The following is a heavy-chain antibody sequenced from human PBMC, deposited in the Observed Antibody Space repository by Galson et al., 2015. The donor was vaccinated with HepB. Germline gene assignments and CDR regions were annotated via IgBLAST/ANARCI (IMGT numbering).Heavy chain of an antibody. CDR3: TRDPHYYDSSGYWRFGAFDI. CDR1: GFTSGDYA. D-gene: IGHD3-22*01. J-gene: IGHJ3*02. V-gene: IGHV3-49*03. Sequence: SLRLSCAASGFTSGDYAMSWFRQAPGKGLEWVGFIRSKAYGGTTEYAASVKGRFTISRDDSKSIAYLQMNSLKTEDTAVYYCTRDPHYYDSSGYWRFGAFDIWGQGTMVTVSS. CDR2: IRSKAYGGTT.